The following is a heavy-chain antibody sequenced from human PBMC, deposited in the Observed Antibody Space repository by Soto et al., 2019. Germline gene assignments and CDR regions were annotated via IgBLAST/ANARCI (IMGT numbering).Heavy chain of an antibody. CDR1: GFSFNYAW. V-gene: IGHV3-15*01. Sequence: EVQLVASGGGLVKPGGSLRLSCAASGFSFNYAWMTWVRQAPGKGLEWVGRIKSKIDGGATDYAAPVKGRFTMSRDDSKDTLYLHMISLKTEDTAVYYCFKDLVDLEYLPLRFDPWGQGTLVTVSS. D-gene: IGHD3-3*01. J-gene: IGHJ5*02. CDR3: FKDLVDLEYLPLRFDP. CDR2: IKSKIDGGAT.